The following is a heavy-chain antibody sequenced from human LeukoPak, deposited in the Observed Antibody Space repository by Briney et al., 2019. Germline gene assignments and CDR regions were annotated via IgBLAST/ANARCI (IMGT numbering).Heavy chain of an antibody. Sequence: ASVKVSCKASGYTFTSYGIRWVRQAPGQGLEWMGWISAYNGNTNYAQKLQGRVTMTTDTSTSTAYMELRSLRSDDTAVYYCARDAPRYCSSTSCYRYYWGQGTLVTVSS. V-gene: IGHV1-18*01. CDR2: ISAYNGNT. J-gene: IGHJ4*02. CDR3: ARDAPRYCSSTSCYRYY. CDR1: GYTFTSYG. D-gene: IGHD2-2*02.